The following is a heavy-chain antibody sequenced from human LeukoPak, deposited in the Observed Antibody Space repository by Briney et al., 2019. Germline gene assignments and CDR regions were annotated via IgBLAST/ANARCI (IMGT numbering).Heavy chain of an antibody. CDR3: ARGLPDYYDSSGYPGQEFDY. D-gene: IGHD3-22*01. J-gene: IGHJ4*02. Sequence: ASVKVSCKGSGYTLSNHAFSWVRQAPGQGLEWMGWISADNGNTNHAQKFQGRVSLTTDTSTSTAYMELRSLRSDDTAVYYCARGLPDYYDSSGYPGQEFDYWGQGTLVTVSS. V-gene: IGHV1-18*04. CDR1: GYTLSNHA. CDR2: ISADNGNT.